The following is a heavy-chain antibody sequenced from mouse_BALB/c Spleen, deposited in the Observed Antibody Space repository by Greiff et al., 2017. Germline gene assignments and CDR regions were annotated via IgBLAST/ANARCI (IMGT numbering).Heavy chain of an antibody. V-gene: IGHV2-2*02. D-gene: IGHD4-1*01. CDR3: ARNWDWYFDV. J-gene: IGHJ1*01. CDR2: IWAGGST. CDR1: GFSLTSYG. Sequence: QGQLQQSGPGLVAPSQSLSITCTVSGFSLTSYGVHWVRQPPGKGLEWLGVIWAGGSTDYNAAFISRLSISKDNSKSQVFFKMNSLQANDTAIYYCARNWDWYFDVWGAGTTVTVSS.